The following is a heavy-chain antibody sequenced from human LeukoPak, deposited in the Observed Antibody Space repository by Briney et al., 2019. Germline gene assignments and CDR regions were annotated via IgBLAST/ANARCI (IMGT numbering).Heavy chain of an antibody. CDR2: ISSSGAYI. CDR3: PRDAGIEEMGPPLDS. D-gene: IGHD1-26*01. V-gene: IGHV3-21*01. Sequence: PGRSLRLSCAASGFIFSAYSMNWVRQAPGKGLEWVSAISSSGAYIYYANSVKGRFTISRDNAKNSLYLQINNLRAEDTAVYYFPRDAGIEEMGPPLDSGGKEPPATVS. CDR1: GFIFSAYS. J-gene: IGHJ4*02.